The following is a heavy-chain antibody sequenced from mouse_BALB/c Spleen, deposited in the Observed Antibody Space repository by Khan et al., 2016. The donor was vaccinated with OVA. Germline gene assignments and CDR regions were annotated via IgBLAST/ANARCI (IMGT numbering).Heavy chain of an antibody. CDR3: ARRRGSMDY. CDR1: GYTFTSYD. Sequence: QVRLQQSGAEVVKSGASVKLSCKASGYTFTSYDLNWVRQRPEQGLERIGWIFPGDGTTKYNEKFRGKATLTTDKSSSTAYIQLSRLTSEDSAVYCCARRRGSMDYWGQGTSVTVAS. J-gene: IGHJ4*01. V-gene: IGHV1-85*01. CDR2: IFPGDGTT.